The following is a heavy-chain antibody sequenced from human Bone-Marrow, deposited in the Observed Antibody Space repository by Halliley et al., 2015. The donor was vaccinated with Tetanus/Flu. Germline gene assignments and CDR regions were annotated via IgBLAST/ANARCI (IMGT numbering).Heavy chain of an antibody. CDR2: GYYPGDT. V-gene: IGHV4-59*01. CDR3: ARDMTYGSSGFDF. J-gene: IGHJ4*02. Sequence: WIGFGYYPGDTNYNPSLKSRVTISIDTSKNQFSLKLTSVTAADTAVYYCARDMTYGSSGFDFWGQGALVTVSS. D-gene: IGHD3-22*01.